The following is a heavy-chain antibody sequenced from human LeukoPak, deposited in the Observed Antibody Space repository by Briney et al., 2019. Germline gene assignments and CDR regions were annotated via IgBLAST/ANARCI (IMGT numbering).Heavy chain of an antibody. CDR1: GGTFSSYA. V-gene: IGHV1-69*13. D-gene: IGHD3-3*01. CDR2: IIPIFGTA. CDR3: ARDARITIFGVVIPDAFDI. Sequence: ASVKVSCKASGGTFSSYAISWVRQAPGQGLEWMGGIIPIFGTANYAQKFQGRVTITADESTSTAYMGLSSLRSEDTAVYYCARDARITIFGVVIPDAFDIWGQGTMVTVSS. J-gene: IGHJ3*02.